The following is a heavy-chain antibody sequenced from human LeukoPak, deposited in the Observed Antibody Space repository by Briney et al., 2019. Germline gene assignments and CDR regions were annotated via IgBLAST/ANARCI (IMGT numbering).Heavy chain of an antibody. CDR1: GGTFSSYA. D-gene: IGHD5-24*01. Sequence: SVKVSCKASGGTFSSYAISWVRQAPGQGLEWMGRVIPIFGTANYAQKFQGRVTITTDESTSTAYMELSSLRSEDTAVYYCARDLTDRDGYNSNWFDPWGQGTLVTVSS. J-gene: IGHJ5*02. CDR2: VIPIFGTA. CDR3: ARDLTDRDGYNSNWFDP. V-gene: IGHV1-69*05.